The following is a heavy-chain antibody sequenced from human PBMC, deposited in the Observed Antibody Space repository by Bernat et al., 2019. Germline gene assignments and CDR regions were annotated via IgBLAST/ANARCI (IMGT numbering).Heavy chain of an antibody. CDR2: ISYDGSNK. CDR3: AKDIVVVPAAIPSFDAFDI. D-gene: IGHD2-2*02. V-gene: IGHV3-30*18. Sequence: QVQLVESGGGVVQPGRSLRLSCAASGFTFSSYGMHWVRQAPGKGLEWVAVISYDGSNKYYADSVKGRFTISRDNSKNTLYLQMNSLRAEDTAVYYCAKDIVVVPAAIPSFDAFDIWGQGTMVTVSS. CDR1: GFTFSSYG. J-gene: IGHJ3*02.